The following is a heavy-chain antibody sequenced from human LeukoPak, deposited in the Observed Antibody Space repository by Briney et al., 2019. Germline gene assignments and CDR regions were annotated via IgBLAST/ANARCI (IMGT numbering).Heavy chain of an antibody. CDR2: INPNSGGT. CDR1: GYTFTSYY. D-gene: IGHD4-11*01. CDR3: ARELLYSNYGLDYYGMDV. J-gene: IGHJ6*02. V-gene: IGHV1-2*04. Sequence: ASVKVSCKASGYTFTSYYMHWVRQAPGQGLEWMGWINPNSGGTNYAQKFQGWVTMTRDTSISTAYMELSRLRSDDTAVYYCARELLYSNYGLDYYGMDVWGQGTTVTVSS.